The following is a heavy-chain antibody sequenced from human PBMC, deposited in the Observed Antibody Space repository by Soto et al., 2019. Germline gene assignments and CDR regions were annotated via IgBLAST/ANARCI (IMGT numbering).Heavy chain of an antibody. CDR3: ARGQGEYSSGWSFANYYYYGMDV. J-gene: IGHJ6*02. CDR2: INPIFGTT. V-gene: IGHV1-69*05. CDR1: GGTFSSYA. D-gene: IGHD6-19*01. Sequence: GASVKVSCKASGGTFSSYAISWVRQAPGQGLEWMGGINPIFGTTSYAQKFQGRVTMTRDTSTSTVYMELSSLRSEDTAVYYCARGQGEYSSGWSFANYYYYGMDVWGQGTTVTVSS.